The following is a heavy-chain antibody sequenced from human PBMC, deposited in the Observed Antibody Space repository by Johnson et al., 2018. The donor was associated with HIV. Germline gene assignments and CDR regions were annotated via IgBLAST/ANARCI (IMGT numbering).Heavy chain of an antibody. Sequence: QVQLVESGGGVVQPGKSLTLSCVVSGLSFSNFGIHWVRQAPGKGPEWVAVIWYDGSNKYYADSVKGRFTISRDNSKNTLYLQMNSLRAEDTAVYYCAKVSSQSSSWFDAFDIWGQGTMVTVSS. J-gene: IGHJ3*02. V-gene: IGHV3-33*08. D-gene: IGHD6-13*01. CDR1: GLSFSNFG. CDR2: IWYDGSNK. CDR3: AKVSSQSSSWFDAFDI.